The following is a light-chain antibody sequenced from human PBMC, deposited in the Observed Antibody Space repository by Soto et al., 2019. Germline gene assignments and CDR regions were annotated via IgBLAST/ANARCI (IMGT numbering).Light chain of an antibody. CDR3: QQRYRWPPIT. J-gene: IGKJ5*01. V-gene: IGKV3-11*01. CDR2: DAS. Sequence: EVVFTQSPATLSLSPGERTTLSFRASESVFGYLAWYQHKPGQAPRLLIYDASNRATGVSARFSGSGSGTDFTLTISSLEPEDFAVYYCQQRYRWPPITFGQGTRLEIK. CDR1: ESVFGY.